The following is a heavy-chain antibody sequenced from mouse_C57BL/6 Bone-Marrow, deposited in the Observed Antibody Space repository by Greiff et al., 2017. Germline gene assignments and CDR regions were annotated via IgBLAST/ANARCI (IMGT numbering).Heavy chain of an antibody. J-gene: IGHJ2*01. V-gene: IGHV1-81*01. D-gene: IGHD1-1*01. CDR2: IYPRSGNT. Sequence: QVQLQQSGAELARPGASVKLSCKASGYTFTSYGISWVKQRTGQGLEWIGAIYPRSGNTYYNEKFKGKATLTADKSSSTAYMELRSLTSEDSAVYFCARLRYYGSSYAGYWGQGTTLTVSS. CDR1: GYTFTSYG. CDR3: ARLRYYGSSYAGY.